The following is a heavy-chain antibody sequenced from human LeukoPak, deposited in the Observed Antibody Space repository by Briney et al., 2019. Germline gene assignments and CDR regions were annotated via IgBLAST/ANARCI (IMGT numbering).Heavy chain of an antibody. J-gene: IGHJ4*02. CDR1: GGTFSSYA. Sequence: SVKVSCKASGGTFSSYAISWVRQAPGQGLEWMGGIIPIFGTANYAQKFQGRVTITADESTSTAYMELSSLRSEDTAVYYCARLTSGYSPNFDYWGQGTLVTVSS. D-gene: IGHD6-13*01. V-gene: IGHV1-69*13. CDR2: IIPIFGTA. CDR3: ARLTSGYSPNFDY.